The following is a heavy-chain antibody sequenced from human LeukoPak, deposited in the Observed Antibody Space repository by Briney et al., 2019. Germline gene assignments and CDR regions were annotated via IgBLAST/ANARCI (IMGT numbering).Heavy chain of an antibody. J-gene: IGHJ4*02. D-gene: IGHD7-27*01. CDR2: INSDGSSI. Sequence: GGSLRLSCVASGFTFSRYRMHWVRQAPGKGLVWVSRINSDGSSITYADSVKGRLTISRDNAKNTLYLQMTSLRVEDTAVYYCGRGSGVADYWGQGALVTVSS. CDR3: GRGSGVADY. CDR1: GFTFSRYR. V-gene: IGHV3-74*03.